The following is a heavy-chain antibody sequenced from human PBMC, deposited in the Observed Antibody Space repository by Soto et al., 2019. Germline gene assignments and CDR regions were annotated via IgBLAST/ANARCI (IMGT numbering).Heavy chain of an antibody. CDR1: GFSVTASN. J-gene: IGHJ4*02. CDR3: ARGGFD. V-gene: IGHV3-53*02. CDR2: IFGADET. Sequence: EVQLVETGGDLIQPGGSPRLSCAASGFSVTASNMNWVRQAPGKGLEWVSVIFGADETYYADSVRGRFTISRDNSKNTVYLQMDSLRTEDTALYYCARGGFDWGQGTLVTVSS. D-gene: IGHD3-16*01.